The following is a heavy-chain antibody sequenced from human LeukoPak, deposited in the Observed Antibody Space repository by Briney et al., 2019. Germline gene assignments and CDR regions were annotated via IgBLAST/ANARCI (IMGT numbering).Heavy chain of an antibody. CDR3: AKGLEAASPFRGMDV. CDR1: GFTFSSYA. J-gene: IGHJ6*02. CDR2: ISGSGGST. V-gene: IGHV3-23*01. D-gene: IGHD2-15*01. Sequence: PGGSLRLSCAASGFTFSSYAINWVRQAPGKGLEWVSAISGSGGSTYYADSVKGRFTISRDNSKNTLYLQMNSLRAEDTAVYSCAKGLEAASPFRGMDVWGQGTTVTVSS.